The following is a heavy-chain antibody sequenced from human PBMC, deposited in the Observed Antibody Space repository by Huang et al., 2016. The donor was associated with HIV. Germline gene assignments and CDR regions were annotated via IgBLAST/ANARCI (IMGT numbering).Heavy chain of an antibody. Sequence: QVQLVESGGGVVQPGGSLRLSCSASGFTFGRYDMHWVREAPGKGVECGAFVRAEGTNHVHADYLKGRIIISRDNARNKLCLQVNSLRSEDAGVYYCAKDPHDNGDYSLYQYYYYLDVWGKGTTVTVSS. CDR1: GFTFGRYD. CDR3: AKDPHDNGDYSLYQYYYYLDV. J-gene: IGHJ6*03. CDR2: VRAEGTNH. V-gene: IGHV3-30*02. D-gene: IGHD4-17*01.